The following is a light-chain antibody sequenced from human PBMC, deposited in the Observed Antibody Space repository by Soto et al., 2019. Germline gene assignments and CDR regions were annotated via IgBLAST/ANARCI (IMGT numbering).Light chain of an antibody. J-gene: IGKJ1*01. CDR1: QSVFYSSNNKNY. Sequence: DIVMTQSPDSLALSLGERATSNCKSSQSVFYSSNNKNYIAWYQQKPGQPPKLLIYWASIRESGVPDRFSGSGSGTDFTLTISSLQAEDVAVYYCQQYYSSPTWTFGQGTKVDIK. V-gene: IGKV4-1*01. CDR3: QQYYSSPTWT. CDR2: WAS.